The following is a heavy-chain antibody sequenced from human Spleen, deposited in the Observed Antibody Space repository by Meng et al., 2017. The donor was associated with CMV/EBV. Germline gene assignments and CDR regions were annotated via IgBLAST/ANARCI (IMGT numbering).Heavy chain of an antibody. CDR1: GVTFSDYY. J-gene: IGHJ4*02. V-gene: IGHV3-11*01. D-gene: IGHD6-13*01. Sequence: GVTFSDYYMSWIRQAPGKGLEWVSYISSSGSTIYYADSVKCRFTISRDNAKNSLYLQMNSLRAEDTAVYYCARDRRVYSSSWYSFDYWGQGTLVTVSS. CDR3: ARDRRVYSSSWYSFDY. CDR2: ISSSGSTI.